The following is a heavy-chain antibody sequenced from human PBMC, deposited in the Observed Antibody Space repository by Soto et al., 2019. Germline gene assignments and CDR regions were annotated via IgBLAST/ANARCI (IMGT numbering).Heavy chain of an antibody. Sequence: SETLSLTCAVYGGSFSAYYWSWIRQPPGKGLEWTGEINHSGSTNYNPSLKSRVTISVDTSKNQFSLKLSSVTAADTAVYYCARSNYGDYLSYWGQGTLVTVSS. J-gene: IGHJ4*02. CDR2: INHSGST. V-gene: IGHV4-34*01. D-gene: IGHD4-17*01. CDR3: ARSNYGDYLSY. CDR1: GGSFSAYY.